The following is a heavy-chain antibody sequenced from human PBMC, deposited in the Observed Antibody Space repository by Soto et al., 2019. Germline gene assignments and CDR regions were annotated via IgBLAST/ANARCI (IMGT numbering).Heavy chain of an antibody. CDR2: ISNDGTDQ. Sequence: QVQLVESGGGVVQPGRSLRLSCPASGFTFGNFGIHWVRQAPGKGLEWVADISNDGTDQYYADSVKGRFTISRDNSKNTLYLQMNSLRAEDTAVYYCARGCSGGTNCFYFDFWGQGILVTVSS. CDR3: ARGCSGGTNCFYFDF. CDR1: GFTFGNFG. J-gene: IGHJ4*02. V-gene: IGHV3-30*03. D-gene: IGHD6-13*01.